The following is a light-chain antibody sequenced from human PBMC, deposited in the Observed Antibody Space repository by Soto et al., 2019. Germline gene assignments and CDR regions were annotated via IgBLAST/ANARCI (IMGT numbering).Light chain of an antibody. J-gene: IGLJ3*02. CDR3: SSYAGSTNLR. CDR2: EVT. CDR1: SSDISDYDF. Sequence: QSALTQPPSTSGSPGQSVTISCTGTSSDISDYDFVSWYQQHPGKAPKLIIYEVTKRPSGVPDRFSGSKSGNTASLTVSGLQAEDEADYHCSSYAGSTNLRFGGGTKLTVL. V-gene: IGLV2-8*01.